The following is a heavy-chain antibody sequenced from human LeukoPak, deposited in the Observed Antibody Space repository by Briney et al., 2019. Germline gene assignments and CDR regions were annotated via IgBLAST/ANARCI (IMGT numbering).Heavy chain of an antibody. V-gene: IGHV3-48*01. Sequence: GGSLRLSCAASGFTFSSYSVNWVRQAPGKGPEWVSYISSSSNTIYYADSVKGRFTISRDNAKNSLYLQMNSLRAEDTAVYYCAPGYCSSTSCSHYFDYWGQGTLVTVSS. CDR3: APGYCSSTSCSHYFDY. J-gene: IGHJ4*02. CDR2: ISSSSNTI. CDR1: GFTFSSYS. D-gene: IGHD2-2*01.